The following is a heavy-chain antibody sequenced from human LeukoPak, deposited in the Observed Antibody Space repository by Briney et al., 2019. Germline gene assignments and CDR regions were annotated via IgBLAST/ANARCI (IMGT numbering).Heavy chain of an antibody. CDR1: GVSISSGDYY. CDR2: IYYSGST. Sequence: SQTLSLTCTVSGVSISSGDYYWSWIRQPPGKGLEWIRYIYYSGSTDYNPSLKSRVTISVDTSKKQFSLKLSSVTAADTAVYYCARADYDYVWGSYRYYYFDYWGQGTLVTVSS. V-gene: IGHV4-30-4*01. CDR3: ARADYDYVWGSYRYYYFDY. D-gene: IGHD3-16*02. J-gene: IGHJ4*02.